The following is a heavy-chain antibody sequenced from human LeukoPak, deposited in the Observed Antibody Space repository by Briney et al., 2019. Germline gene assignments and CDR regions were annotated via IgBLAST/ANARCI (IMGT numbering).Heavy chain of an antibody. Sequence: GGSLRLSCVASGLTIGSRYMNWVRQAPGKGLEWVSALYLAGNTYYADSVRGRFTISRDNSKNTLYLQMNSLRAEDTAVYYCAKARREGAYFDYWGQGTLVTVSS. D-gene: IGHD1-26*01. J-gene: IGHJ4*02. CDR3: AKARREGAYFDY. CDR2: LYLAGNT. CDR1: GLTIGSRY. V-gene: IGHV3-53*01.